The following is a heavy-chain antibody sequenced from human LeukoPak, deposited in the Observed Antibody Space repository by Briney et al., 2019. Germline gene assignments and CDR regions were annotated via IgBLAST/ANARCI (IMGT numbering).Heavy chain of an antibody. CDR3: ARSYDSSVY. D-gene: IGHD3-22*01. CDR1: GSSMSSDYY. J-gene: IGHJ4*02. CDR2: ISDSGSA. Sequence: SETLSLTCTVSGSSMSSDYYWGWIRQPPGKGLEWIGSISDSGSAYYNPSLKSRVTISVDTSKNQFSLKLSSVTAADTAVYYCARSYDSSVYWGQGTLVTVSS. V-gene: IGHV4-38-2*02.